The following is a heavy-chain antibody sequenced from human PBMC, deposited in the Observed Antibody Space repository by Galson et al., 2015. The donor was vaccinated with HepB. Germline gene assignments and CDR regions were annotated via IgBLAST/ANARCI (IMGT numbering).Heavy chain of an antibody. J-gene: IGHJ1*01. CDR2: IYNSGST. Sequence: SETLSLTCTVSGGSISSSYWSWFRQPPGKGLEWIGYIYNSGSTYYNPSLQSRITISIDWSKNQFSLRLPSVTAADTAVYYCASRVDWGQGTLVTVSS. CDR1: GGSISSSY. CDR3: ASRVD. V-gene: IGHV4-59*08.